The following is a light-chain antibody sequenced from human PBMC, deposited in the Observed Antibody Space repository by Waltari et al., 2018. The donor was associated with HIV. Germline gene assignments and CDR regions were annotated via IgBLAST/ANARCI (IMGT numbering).Light chain of an antibody. V-gene: IGLV3-21*02. CDR1: NIGRER. CDR2: DDS. J-gene: IGLJ3*02. CDR3: QVWHRSSDHWV. Sequence: SYVLTQPPSVSMAPGQTANITCGGNNIGRERVPWYQQKPGQAPVVVVYDDSGRPSGIPERFSGSNSGDTATLTISRVEAGDEADYYCQVWHRSSDHWVFGGGTKLTVL.